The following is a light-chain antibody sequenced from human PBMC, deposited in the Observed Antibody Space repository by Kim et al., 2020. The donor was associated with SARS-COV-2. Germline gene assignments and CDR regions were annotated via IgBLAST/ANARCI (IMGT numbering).Light chain of an antibody. Sequence: GDRVTITCRASQDISNCLAWFQLRTGKAPKLLIYAASALQQGVPSRFSGSGSGTDFTLTVTSLQPEDVATYYCQKCNSAPWTFGQGTKVDIK. V-gene: IGKV1-27*01. CDR2: AAS. CDR1: QDISNC. J-gene: IGKJ1*01. CDR3: QKCNSAPWT.